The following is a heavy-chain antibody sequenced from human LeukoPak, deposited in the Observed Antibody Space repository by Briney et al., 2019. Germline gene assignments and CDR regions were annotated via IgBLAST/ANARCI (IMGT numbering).Heavy chain of an antibody. D-gene: IGHD6-13*01. Sequence: GGSLRLSCAASGLAFSSYAMSWVRQAPGKGQEWVSGISGSDNSPYYADSVKGRFTISRDNSKNTLYLQMNSLRVEDTAVYYYAKGSSSWYGDAFDIWGQGTIVTVSS. CDR1: GLAFSSYA. V-gene: IGHV3-23*01. CDR2: ISGSDNSP. CDR3: AKGSSSWYGDAFDI. J-gene: IGHJ3*02.